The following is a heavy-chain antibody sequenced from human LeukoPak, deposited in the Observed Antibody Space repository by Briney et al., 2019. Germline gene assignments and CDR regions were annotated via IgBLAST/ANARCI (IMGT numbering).Heavy chain of an antibody. V-gene: IGHV3-48*04. CDR2: ISSSSSTI. CDR3: ARDPGSSSFDY. J-gene: IGHJ4*02. CDR1: GFTFSSYS. Sequence: PGGSLRLSCAASGFTFSSYSMTWVRQAPGKGLEWVSYISSSSSTIYYADSVKGRFTISRDNAKNSLYLQMNSLRAEDTAVYFRARDPGSSSFDYWGLGTPVTVSS. D-gene: IGHD6-13*01.